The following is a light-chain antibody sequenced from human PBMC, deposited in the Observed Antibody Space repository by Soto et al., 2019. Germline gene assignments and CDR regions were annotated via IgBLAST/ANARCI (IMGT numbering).Light chain of an antibody. Sequence: DLQMTQSPSTLSASVGGRVTITCWASQSISSWLAWYQQKPGKAPKLLIYKASSLESGVPSRFSGSGSGTEFTLNISSLQPDDFATYYCQQYNSYPTTFAQGTDWRL. J-gene: IGKJ5*01. CDR3: QQYNSYPTT. CDR2: KAS. CDR1: QSISSW. V-gene: IGKV1-5*03.